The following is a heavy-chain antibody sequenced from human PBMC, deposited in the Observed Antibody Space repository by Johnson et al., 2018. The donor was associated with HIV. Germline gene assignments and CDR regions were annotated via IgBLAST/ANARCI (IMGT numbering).Heavy chain of an antibody. V-gene: IGHV3-20*04. Sequence: VQLVESGGGVVRPGGSLRLSCAASGFTFDDYGMSWVRQAPGKGLEWVSGINWNGGSTGYADSVKGRFNISRDNSKNTLYLQMNSLSAEDTAVYYCANDWDVVVTADDAFDIWGQGTMVTVSS. CDR3: ANDWDVVVTADDAFDI. J-gene: IGHJ3*02. D-gene: IGHD2-21*02. CDR2: INWNGGST. CDR1: GFTFDDYG.